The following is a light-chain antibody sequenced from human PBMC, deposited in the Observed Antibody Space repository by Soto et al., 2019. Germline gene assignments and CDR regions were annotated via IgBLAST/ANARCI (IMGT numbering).Light chain of an antibody. CDR1: SSNIGSNT. Sequence: QSVLTQPPSASGTPGQRVTISCSGSSSNIGSNTVNWYQQLPGTAPKLLIYSNNQRPSGVPDRFSGSKSGTSASLAISGLQSEDVADYYCAAWDDSLNGRHVFGTGTKLTVL. V-gene: IGLV1-44*01. CDR2: SNN. J-gene: IGLJ1*01. CDR3: AAWDDSLNGRHV.